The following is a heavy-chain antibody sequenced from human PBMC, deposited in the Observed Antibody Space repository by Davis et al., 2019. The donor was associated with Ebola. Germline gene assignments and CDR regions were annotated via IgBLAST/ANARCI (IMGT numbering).Heavy chain of an antibody. J-gene: IGHJ6*02. CDR1: GYTFTSYW. CDR2: IYPGDSDT. V-gene: IGHV5-51*01. D-gene: IGHD3-10*01. CDR3: ARRDGSGIGFMDA. Sequence: GESLKISCKVSGYTFTSYWIGWVRQMPGKGLEWMGVIYPGDSDTRYSPSFQGQVTISADKSISTAYLQWSSLKASDTAMYYCARRDGSGIGFMDAWGQGTTVTVSS.